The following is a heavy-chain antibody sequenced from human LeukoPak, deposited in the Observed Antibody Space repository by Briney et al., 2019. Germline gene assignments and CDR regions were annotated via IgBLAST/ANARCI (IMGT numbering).Heavy chain of an antibody. V-gene: IGHV1-69*05. CDR3: ARESSRDGYNFRRFDY. J-gene: IGHJ4*02. Sequence: SVKLSCKASGGTFSSYAISWVRQAPGQGLEWMGRIIPIFGTANYAQKFQGRVTITTDESTSTAYMELSSLRSEDTAVYYCARESSRDGYNFRRFDYWGQGTLVTVSS. CDR1: GGTFSSYA. D-gene: IGHD5-24*01. CDR2: IIPIFGTA.